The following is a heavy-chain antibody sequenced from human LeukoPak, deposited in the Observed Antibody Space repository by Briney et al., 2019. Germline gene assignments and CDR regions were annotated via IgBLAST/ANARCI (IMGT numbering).Heavy chain of an antibody. CDR1: GFTFDDYT. D-gene: IGHD4-17*01. V-gene: IGHV3-43*01. Sequence: GGSLRLSCAVSGFTFDDYTMHWVRQAPGKGLEWVSLINWSGDTTYYADSVKGRFTISRDNSKNTLYLQMNSLRAEDTAVYYCAKFPPFPTVTTTPNHFDYWGQGTLVTVSS. CDR3: AKFPPFPTVTTTPNHFDY. CDR2: INWSGDTT. J-gene: IGHJ4*02.